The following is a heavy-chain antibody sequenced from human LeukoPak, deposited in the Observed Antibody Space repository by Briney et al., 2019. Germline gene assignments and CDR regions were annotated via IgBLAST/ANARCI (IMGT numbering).Heavy chain of an antibody. J-gene: IGHJ6*02. D-gene: IGHD5-18*01. CDR2: IKGDGSST. V-gene: IGHV3-74*01. CDR1: AFTFNNYW. CDR3: AREFTPLIQFWPRSLDDRYGMDV. Sequence: GGSLRLSCVASAFTFNNYWMHWVRQAPGKGLVWVSRIKGDGSSTNYADSVRGRFTISRDNAKNTVYLQMNSLRTEDTAVYYCAREFTPLIQFWPRSLDDRYGMDVWGQGTTVTVSS.